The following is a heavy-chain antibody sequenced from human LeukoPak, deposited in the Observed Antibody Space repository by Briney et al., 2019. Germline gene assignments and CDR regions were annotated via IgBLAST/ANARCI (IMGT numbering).Heavy chain of an antibody. CDR3: ARVGIQEYSSSWFDF. V-gene: IGHV4-59*01. J-gene: IGHJ4*02. CDR2: IYYSGST. CDR1: GYSISSYY. Sequence: SETLSLTCTVSGYSISSYYWSWIRQPPGKGLEWIGYIYYSGSTNYNPSLKSRVTISVDTSKNQFSLKLSSVTAADTAVYYCARVGIQEYSSSWFDFWGQGTLVTVSS. D-gene: IGHD6-13*01.